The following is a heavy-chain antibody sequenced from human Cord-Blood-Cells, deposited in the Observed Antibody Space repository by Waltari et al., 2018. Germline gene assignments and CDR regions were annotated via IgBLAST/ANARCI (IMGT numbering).Heavy chain of an antibody. J-gene: IGHJ4*02. CDR1: GYPSTGYY. V-gene: IGHV1-2*02. D-gene: IGHD1-26*01. Sequence: QVQLVQSGDEVKKPGGSVQDSCKASGYPSTGYYMHWVRQAPGQGIEGMGWISPNSGSTNYAQKFQGKVTMTRDTSMSTAYMGLSSLRSDDTAVYYCARASKVGATSKAPFDYWGQGTMVTVAS. CDR2: ISPNSGST. CDR3: ARASKVGATSKAPFDY.